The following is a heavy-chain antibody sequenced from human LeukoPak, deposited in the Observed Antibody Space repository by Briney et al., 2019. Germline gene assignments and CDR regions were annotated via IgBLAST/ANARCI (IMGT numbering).Heavy chain of an antibody. V-gene: IGHV3-33*06. D-gene: IGHD5-18*01. J-gene: IGHJ4*02. Sequence: GGSLRLSCAASGVTFSSYGMHWVRQAPGKGLEWVAVIWYDGSNKYYADSVKGRFTISRDNSKNTLYLQMNSLRAEDTAVNYCAKDSSGYSYCSFPAYWGQGTLVTVSS. CDR3: AKDSSGYSYCSFPAY. CDR1: GVTFSSYG. CDR2: IWYDGSNK.